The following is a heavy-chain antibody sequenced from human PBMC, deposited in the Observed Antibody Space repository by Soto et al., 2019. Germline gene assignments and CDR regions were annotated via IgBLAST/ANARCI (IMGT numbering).Heavy chain of an antibody. CDR2: IYNRGST. CDR3: ARGSVLGWFDP. V-gene: IGHV4-59*01. J-gene: IGHJ5*02. D-gene: IGHD6-6*01. CDR1: GGSIRSYY. Sequence: KTSETLSLTCTVSGGSIRSYYWSWIRQPPGKGLEWMGYIYNRGSTNYNPSLRSRVTISVDTSKNQFSLKLASVTAADTAMYYCARGSVLGWFDPCGQGILVTVSS.